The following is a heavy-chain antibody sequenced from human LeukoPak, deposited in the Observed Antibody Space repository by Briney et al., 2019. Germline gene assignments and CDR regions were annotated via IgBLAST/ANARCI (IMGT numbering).Heavy chain of an antibody. J-gene: IGHJ5*02. D-gene: IGHD6-19*01. CDR1: GDSIRNRSYY. V-gene: IGHV4-39*07. CDR3: ARDRGDSSGNWFDP. Sequence: SETLSLTCSVSGDSIRNRSYYWGWIRQPPGKGLAWIGSISYTGSTYYNPSLQSRVTISADMSKNHLSVKLSSVTAADTAVYYCARDRGDSSGNWFDPWGQGTLVTVSP. CDR2: ISYTGST.